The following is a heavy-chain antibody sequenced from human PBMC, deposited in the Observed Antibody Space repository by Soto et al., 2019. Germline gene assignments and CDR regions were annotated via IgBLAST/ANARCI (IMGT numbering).Heavy chain of an antibody. CDR1: GFTFSGSA. D-gene: IGHD1-26*01. Sequence: GGSLRLSCAASGFTFSGSAMHWVRQASGKGLEWVGRIRSKANSYATAYAASVKGRFTISRDDSKNTAYLQMNSLKTEDTAVYYCTRHPISGSPAFGYFDYWGQGTLVTVSS. CDR2: IRSKANSYAT. CDR3: TRHPISGSPAFGYFDY. J-gene: IGHJ4*02. V-gene: IGHV3-73*01.